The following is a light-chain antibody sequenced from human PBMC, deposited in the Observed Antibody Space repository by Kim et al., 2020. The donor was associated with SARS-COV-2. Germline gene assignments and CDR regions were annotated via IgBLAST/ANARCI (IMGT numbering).Light chain of an antibody. CDR1: SINIGSYNY. CDR3: SSFTTRSTLV. J-gene: IGLJ3*02. V-gene: IGLV2-14*03. Sequence: GPSTSNSRTGTSINIGSYNYVSWHQQHPGKAPKLMIYDVNKRPSGISSRFSGSKSGSTASLTISGLQAEDEADYYCSSFTTRSTLVFGGGTKVTVL. CDR2: DVN.